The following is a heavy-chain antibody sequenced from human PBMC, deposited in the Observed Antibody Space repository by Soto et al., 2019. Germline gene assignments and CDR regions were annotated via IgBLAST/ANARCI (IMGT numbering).Heavy chain of an antibody. CDR3: ARRASR. Sequence: EVQLVESGGGLIQPGGSLRLSCAASGFTFSTSEMYWVRQAPGKGLEWVSYIHPSGQPIFYADSVQGRFTISRDNAKAALYLQMTSRRAEDSAVYYCARRASRWGQGTMVTVSS. CDR1: GFTFSTSE. D-gene: IGHD5-12*01. CDR2: IHPSGQPI. V-gene: IGHV3-48*03. J-gene: IGHJ3*01.